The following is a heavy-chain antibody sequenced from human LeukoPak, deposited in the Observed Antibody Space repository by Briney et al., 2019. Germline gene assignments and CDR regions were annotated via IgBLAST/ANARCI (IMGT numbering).Heavy chain of an antibody. CDR3: ARANYGQLTSPMDV. CDR2: IYTSGST. Sequence: SETLSLTCTVSGGSISSGSYYWSWIRQPAGKGLEWIGRIYTSGSTNYNPSLKSRVTISVDTSKNQFSLKLSSVTAADTAVYFCARANYGQLTSPMDVWGKGTTVTVSS. J-gene: IGHJ6*03. CDR1: GGSISSGSYY. D-gene: IGHD3-10*01. V-gene: IGHV4-61*02.